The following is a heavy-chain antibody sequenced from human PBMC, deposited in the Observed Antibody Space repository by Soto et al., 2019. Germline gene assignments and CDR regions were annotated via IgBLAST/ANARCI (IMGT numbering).Heavy chain of an antibody. V-gene: IGHV1-18*01. CDR2: ISAHNGNT. CDR1: GYTFTSYG. Sequence: QVHLVQSGAEVKKPGASVKVSCKASGYTFTSYGITWVRQAPGQGLEWMGGISAHNGNTDYAQKLQGRVIVTRDTSTSTAYMELRSLISDATAVYYCARGRYGDSWGQGALVTVSS. CDR3: ARGRYGDS. J-gene: IGHJ4*02. D-gene: IGHD1-1*01.